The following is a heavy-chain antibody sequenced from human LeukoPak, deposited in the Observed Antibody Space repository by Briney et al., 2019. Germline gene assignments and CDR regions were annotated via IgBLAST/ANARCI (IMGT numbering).Heavy chain of an antibody. J-gene: IGHJ5*02. CDR1: GFTFSDYY. D-gene: IGHD2-2*02. CDR3: AKDRVGIVVVPAAIHNWFDP. V-gene: IGHV3-23*01. Sequence: GGSLRLSCAASGFTFSDYYMSWIRQAPGKGLEWVSAISGSGGSTYYADSVKGRFTISRDNSKNTLYLQMNSLRAEDTAVYYCAKDRVGIVVVPAAIHNWFDPWGQGTLVTVSS. CDR2: ISGSGGST.